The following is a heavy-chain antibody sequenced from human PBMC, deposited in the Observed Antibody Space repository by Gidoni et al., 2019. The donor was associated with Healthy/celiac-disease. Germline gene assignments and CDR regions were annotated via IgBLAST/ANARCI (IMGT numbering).Heavy chain of an antibody. Sequence: QVQLVQSGAEVKKPGSSVKVSCKASGGTFSSYAISWVRQAPGQGLEWMGGIIPIFGTANYAQKFQGRVTITADESTSTAYMELSSLRSEDTAVYYCARDGGGPHCYDSSGYYPPTFDYWGQGTLVTVSS. J-gene: IGHJ4*02. V-gene: IGHV1-69*01. CDR2: IIPIFGTA. CDR3: ARDGGGPHCYDSSGYYPPTFDY. D-gene: IGHD3-22*01. CDR1: GGTFSSYA.